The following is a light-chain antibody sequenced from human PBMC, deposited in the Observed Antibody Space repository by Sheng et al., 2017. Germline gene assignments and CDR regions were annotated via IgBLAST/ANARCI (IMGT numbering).Light chain of an antibody. Sequence: EIVLTQSPGTLSLSPGERATLSCRASQSVSSSYLAWYQQKLGQAPRLLIYGASSRATGIPDRFSGSGSGTDFTLTISRLEPEDFAVYYCQQYGSSPVFGQGTKVEIK. CDR2: GAS. J-gene: IGKJ1*01. V-gene: IGKV3-20*01. CDR1: QSVSSSY. CDR3: QQYGSSPV.